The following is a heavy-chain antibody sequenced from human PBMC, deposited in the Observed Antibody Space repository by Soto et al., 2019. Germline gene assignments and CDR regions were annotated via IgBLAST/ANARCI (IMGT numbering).Heavy chain of an antibody. CDR2: ISGSGATT. CDR3: AKLTST. D-gene: IGHD2-2*01. V-gene: IGHV3-23*01. Sequence: GGSLRLSCVASGFSFGTYSLNWVRQAPGKGLEWVSAISGSGATTYYADSVVGRFTISRDSAKKTVYLQMNSLGAEDTAVYYWAKLTSTGGQGTLVTVSS. CDR1: GFSFGTYS. J-gene: IGHJ4*01.